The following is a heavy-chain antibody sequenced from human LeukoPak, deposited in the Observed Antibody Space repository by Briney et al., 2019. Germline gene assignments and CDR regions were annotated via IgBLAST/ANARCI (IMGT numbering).Heavy chain of an antibody. D-gene: IGHD3-9*01. Sequence: GASVKVSCKASGYTFTGYYMHWVRQAPGQGLEWMGWINPNSGGTNYAQKFQGRVTMTRDTSISTAYMELSRLRSDDTAVYYCAGTILTGYYDAFDIWGQGTMVTVSS. CDR1: GYTFTGYY. J-gene: IGHJ3*02. V-gene: IGHV1-2*02. CDR3: AGTILTGYYDAFDI. CDR2: INPNSGGT.